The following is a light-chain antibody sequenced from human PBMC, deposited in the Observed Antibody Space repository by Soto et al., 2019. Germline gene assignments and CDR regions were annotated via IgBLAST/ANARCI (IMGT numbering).Light chain of an antibody. V-gene: IGLV1-40*01. CDR2: ANS. CDR3: QSYDSSLSGSLV. J-gene: IGLJ2*01. CDR1: SSNFGAGYD. Sequence: QSVLTQPPSVSGAPGQRITISCTGSSSNFGAGYDVHWYQQLPGTAPKLLIYANSNRPSGVHDRFSGSKSGTSASLAITGLQAEDEADYYCQSYDSSLSGSLVFGGGTKVTVL.